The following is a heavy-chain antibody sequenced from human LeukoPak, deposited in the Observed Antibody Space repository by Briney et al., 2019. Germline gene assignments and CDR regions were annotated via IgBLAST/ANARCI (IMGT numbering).Heavy chain of an antibody. CDR2: INYSGNT. CDR3: ARLNVLDSSVLHHFDH. Sequence: SETLSLTCTVSGGSISHYYWSWIRQPPATGLEWIAYINYSGNTDYNPSLKSRVTISVDTSKNHFSLKLNSVTAADTAVYYCARLNVLDSSVLHHFDHWGQGTLVTVSS. D-gene: IGHD6-13*01. V-gene: IGHV4-59*08. J-gene: IGHJ4*02. CDR1: GGSISHYY.